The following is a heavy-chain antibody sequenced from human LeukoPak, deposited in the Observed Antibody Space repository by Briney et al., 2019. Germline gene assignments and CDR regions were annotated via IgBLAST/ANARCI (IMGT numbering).Heavy chain of an antibody. CDR2: ISYDGNNK. CDR1: GFTFSSYG. J-gene: IGHJ3*02. CDR3: AKNSGSYDGAFDI. D-gene: IGHD1-26*01. V-gene: IGHV3-30*18. Sequence: GGSLRLSCAASGFTFSSYGMHWVRQAPGKGLEWVAVISYDGNNKYYADSVKGRFTISRDNSKNTLYLQMNSLRAEDTAVYYCAKNSGSYDGAFDIWGQGTMVTVSS.